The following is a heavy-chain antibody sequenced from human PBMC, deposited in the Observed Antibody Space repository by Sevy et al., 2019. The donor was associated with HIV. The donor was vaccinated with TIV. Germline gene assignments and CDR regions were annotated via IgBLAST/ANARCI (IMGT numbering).Heavy chain of an antibody. J-gene: IGHJ4*02. Sequence: GGSLRLSCSASGFTFNTYGIHWVRQAPGKGLEWVAAISFDGSVKLYADSVKGRFTISRDNSKNTLYLQMSSLRAEDTAVYYCAKGAGQWLAMSFDYWGQRTLVTVSS. CDR1: GFTFNTYG. CDR3: AKGAGQWLAMSFDY. V-gene: IGHV3-30*18. D-gene: IGHD6-19*01. CDR2: ISFDGSVK.